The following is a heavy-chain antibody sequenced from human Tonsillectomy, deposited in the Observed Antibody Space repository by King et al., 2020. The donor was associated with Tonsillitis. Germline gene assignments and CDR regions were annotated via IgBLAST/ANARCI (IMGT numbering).Heavy chain of an antibody. CDR2: ISYDGSNK. J-gene: IGHJ4*02. Sequence: VQLVESGGGVVQPGRSLRLSCAASGFTFSSYAMHWVRQAPGKGLEWVAVISYDGSNKYYADSVKGRFTISRDNSKNTLYLQMNSLRAEDTAVYYCARGSRRSIAAARIAYWRQGTLVTVSS. V-gene: IGHV3-30-3*01. D-gene: IGHD6-13*01. CDR1: GFTFSSYA. CDR3: ARGSRRSIAAARIAY.